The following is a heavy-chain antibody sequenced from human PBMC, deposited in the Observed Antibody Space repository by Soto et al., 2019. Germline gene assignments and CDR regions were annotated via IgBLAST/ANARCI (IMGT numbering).Heavy chain of an antibody. CDR1: GGSVSSGSYY. J-gene: IGHJ4*02. D-gene: IGHD3-16*01. V-gene: IGHV4-61*01. CDR2: IYYSGST. CDR3: ARDPGGGFGSARSGYFDY. Sequence: QVQLQESGPGLVKPSETLSLTCTVSGGSVSSGSYYWSWIRQPPGKGLEWIGYIYYSGSTNYNPFLKSRVTISVDTSKNQFSLKLSSVTAADTAVYYCARDPGGGFGSARSGYFDYWGQGTLVTVSS.